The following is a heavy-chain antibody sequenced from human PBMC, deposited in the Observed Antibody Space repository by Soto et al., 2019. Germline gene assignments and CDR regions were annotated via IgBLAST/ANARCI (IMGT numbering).Heavy chain of an antibody. CDR3: ARDNQQWLGLGADAFDI. J-gene: IGHJ3*02. D-gene: IGHD6-19*01. CDR1: GYTFTSYG. V-gene: IGHV1-18*01. CDR2: ISAYNGNT. Sequence: QVQLVQSGAEVKKPGASVKVSCKASGYTFTSYGISWVRQAPGQGLEWMGWISAYNGNTNYAQKLQGRVTMTTDTTTSTAYMELRSLRSDDTAVYYCARDNQQWLGLGADAFDIWGQGTMVTVSS.